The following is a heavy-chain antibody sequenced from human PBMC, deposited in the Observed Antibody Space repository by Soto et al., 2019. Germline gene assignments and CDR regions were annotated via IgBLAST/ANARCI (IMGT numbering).Heavy chain of an antibody. Sequence: EVQLVESGGGLVQPGGSLRLSCAASGFTFSSYWMHWVRQAPGKGLVWVSRINSDGSNTGYADSVKGRFTISRDNAKNTLYLQMNSLRAEDRAVYYCARGRGPGQWFGELSHWGQGTLVTVSS. CDR1: GFTFSSYW. CDR3: ARGRGPGQWFGELSH. D-gene: IGHD3-10*01. V-gene: IGHV3-74*01. J-gene: IGHJ4*02. CDR2: INSDGSNT.